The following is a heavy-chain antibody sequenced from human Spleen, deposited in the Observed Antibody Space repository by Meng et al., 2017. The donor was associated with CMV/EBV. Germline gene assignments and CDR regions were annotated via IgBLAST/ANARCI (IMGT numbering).Heavy chain of an antibody. D-gene: IGHD6-6*01. Sequence: SETLSLTCAVYGGPFSGYFWSWIRQPPGKGLEWIGEINHNGRTNYNPSLKSRVTISIDTSEKQISLKLSSVTAADTALYYCARVAWARTVAASGVGWFDPWGQGTLVTVSS. V-gene: IGHV4-34*01. CDR2: INHNGRT. CDR3: ARVAWARTVAASGVGWFDP. J-gene: IGHJ5*02. CDR1: GGPFSGYF.